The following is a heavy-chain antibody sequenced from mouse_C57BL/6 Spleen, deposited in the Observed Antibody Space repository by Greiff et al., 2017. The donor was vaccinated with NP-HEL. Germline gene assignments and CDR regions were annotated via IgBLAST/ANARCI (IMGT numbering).Heavy chain of an antibody. V-gene: IGHV1-81*01. J-gene: IGHJ2*01. Sequence: QVQLKQSGAELARPGASVKLSCKASGYTFTSYGISWVKQRTGQGLEWIGEIYPRSGNTYYNEKFKGKAPLTADKASSTAYMELRSLTSEDSAVYFCAREGGTTVGSDYWGQGTTLTVSS. CDR1: GYTFTSYG. D-gene: IGHD1-1*01. CDR2: IYPRSGNT. CDR3: AREGGTTVGSDY.